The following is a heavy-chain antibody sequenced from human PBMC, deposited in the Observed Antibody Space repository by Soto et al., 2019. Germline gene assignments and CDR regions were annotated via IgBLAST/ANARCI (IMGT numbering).Heavy chain of an antibody. D-gene: IGHD1-26*01. CDR1: GFTFSHYG. Sequence: QVQLVESGGGVVQPGRSLRLSCAASGFTFSHYGIHWVRQAPGKGLEWVAVISFDGSNKYYADSAKGRFTISRDNSKNTMYLQMNSLRAEDTAVYYCAKPSIVEATLNYFDHWGQGTLVTVSS. J-gene: IGHJ4*02. V-gene: IGHV3-30*18. CDR2: ISFDGSNK. CDR3: AKPSIVEATLNYFDH.